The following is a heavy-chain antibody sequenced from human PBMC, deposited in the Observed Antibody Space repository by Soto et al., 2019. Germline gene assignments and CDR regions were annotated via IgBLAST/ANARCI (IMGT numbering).Heavy chain of an antibody. CDR2: LNSGGTIT. CDR3: AKEGSVTSSVGFDY. D-gene: IGHD4-17*01. CDR1: GLTFDTYW. J-gene: IGHJ4*02. Sequence: EVQLVESGGGLIQPGGSLRLSCVASGLTFDTYWMHWVRQAPGKGLVWVSRLNSGGTITYYADSVKGRFNISRDNAKKTIYLQMSSLSAEDTDVYFCAKEGSVTSSVGFDYWGQGTLVTVSS. V-gene: IGHV3-74*01.